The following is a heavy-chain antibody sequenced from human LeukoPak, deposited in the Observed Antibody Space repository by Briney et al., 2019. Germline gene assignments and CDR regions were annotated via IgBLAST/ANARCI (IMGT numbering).Heavy chain of an antibody. CDR2: IYSGGST. J-gene: IGHJ4*02. V-gene: IGHV3-66*01. CDR3: ASPSSGYYYGPFDY. Sequence: GGSLRLSCAASGFTISSNYMSWVGQAPGKGLEWVSVIYSGGSTYYADSVKGRFTISRDNSKNTLYLQMNSLRAEDTAVYYCASPSSGYYYGPFDYWGQGTLVTVSS. CDR1: GFTISSNY. D-gene: IGHD3-22*01.